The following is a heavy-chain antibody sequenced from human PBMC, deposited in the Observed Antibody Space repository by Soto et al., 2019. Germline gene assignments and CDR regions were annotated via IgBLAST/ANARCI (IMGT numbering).Heavy chain of an antibody. D-gene: IGHD3-22*01. V-gene: IGHV1-46*04. CDR3: AREHRYYDSSGYYARGYYYYGMDV. J-gene: IGHJ6*02. CDR2: INPSGGST. Sequence: QVQLVQSGAEVKKPGASVKVSCKASGYTFTSYYMHWVRQAPGQGLKWMGIINPSGGSTCYAQKLQDRVTMTRDTSTSTGYMELSSVGSEDTAVYYSAREHRYYDSSGYYARGYYYYGMDVWGQGTTVTVSS. CDR1: GYTFTSYY.